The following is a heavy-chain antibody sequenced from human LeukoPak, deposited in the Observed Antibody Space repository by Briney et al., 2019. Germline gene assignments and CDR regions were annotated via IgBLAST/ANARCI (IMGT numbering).Heavy chain of an antibody. D-gene: IGHD3-22*01. CDR2: IYTSGSA. J-gene: IGHJ2*01. Sequence: SETLSLTCTVSGGSIRSGSYYWSWIRQPAGKGLEWIGRIYTSGSANYNPSLKSRVTISVDTSKNQFSLKLSSVTAADTAVYYCARGYDGSGYYYRNWYFDLWGRGTLVTVSS. CDR1: GGSIRSGSYY. CDR3: ARGYDGSGYYYRNWYFDL. V-gene: IGHV4-61*02.